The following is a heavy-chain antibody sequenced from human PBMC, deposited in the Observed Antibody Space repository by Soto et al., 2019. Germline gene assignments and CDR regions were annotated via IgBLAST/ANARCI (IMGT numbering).Heavy chain of an antibody. V-gene: IGHV4-34*01. CDR1: GGSFSGYY. CDR3: AITQVGAPASEFDY. D-gene: IGHD1-26*01. CDR2: INHSGST. Sequence: QVQLQQWGAGLLKPSETLSLTCAVYGGSFSGYYWSWIRQPPGKGLEWIGEINHSGSTNYNPSLKSRVTISVDTSKNQFSLKLSSVTAADTAVYYCAITQVGAPASEFDYWGQGTLVTVSS. J-gene: IGHJ4*02.